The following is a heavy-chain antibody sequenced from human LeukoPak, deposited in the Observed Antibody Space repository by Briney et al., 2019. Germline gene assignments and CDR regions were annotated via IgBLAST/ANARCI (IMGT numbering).Heavy chain of an antibody. CDR1: GFTFDDYG. CDR2: INWNGGST. CDR3: ARGGHCSSTSCFPYYYYMDV. D-gene: IGHD2-2*01. Sequence: GGSLRLSCAASGFTFDDYGMSWVRQAPGKGLEWVSGINWNGGSTGYADSVKGRFTISRDNAKNSLYLQMNSLRAEDTALYHCARGGHCSSTSCFPYYYYMDVWGQGTMVTVSS. J-gene: IGHJ6*03. V-gene: IGHV3-20*01.